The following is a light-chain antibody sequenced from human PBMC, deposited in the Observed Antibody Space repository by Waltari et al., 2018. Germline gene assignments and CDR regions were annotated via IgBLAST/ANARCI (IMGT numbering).Light chain of an antibody. CDR2: DAF. J-gene: IGKJ2*01. CDR3: QQYFVNPG. Sequence: DIEMTQSPSSLSASLVDRGTITCRASQGISYSLAWYQQKPGKAPKLLLYDAFTWKSGGPSRFSGSGSGADYALTISSLQPEDFATYYCQQYFVNPGFGPGTKLEI. CDR1: QGISYS. V-gene: IGKV1-NL1*01.